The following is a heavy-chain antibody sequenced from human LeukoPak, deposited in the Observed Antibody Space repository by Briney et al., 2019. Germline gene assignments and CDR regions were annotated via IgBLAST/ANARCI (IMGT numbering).Heavy chain of an antibody. Sequence: GASVKVSCKASVGTFSSYAISWVRQAPGQGLEWMGRIIPIFGTANDAQKFQGRVTITTDESTSTAYMELGSLRSEDTAVYYCARDRIQGWSNWFDPWGQGTLVTVSS. D-gene: IGHD5-18*01. J-gene: IGHJ5*02. CDR1: VGTFSSYA. CDR2: IIPIFGTA. CDR3: ARDRIQGWSNWFDP. V-gene: IGHV1-69*05.